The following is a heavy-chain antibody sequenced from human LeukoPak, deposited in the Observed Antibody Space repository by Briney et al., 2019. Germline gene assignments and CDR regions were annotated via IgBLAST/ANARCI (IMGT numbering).Heavy chain of an antibody. D-gene: IGHD6-19*01. CDR3: ARAAGAWEHFDY. J-gene: IGHJ4*02. CDR1: GGSISSYY. CDR2: IYYRGST. Sequence: PSETLSLTCTVSGGSISSYYWSWIRQPPGKGLEWIGYIYYRGSTNYNPSLKSRVTISVDTSKNQFSLKLSSVTAADTAVHYCARAAGAWEHFDYWGQGTLVTVSS. V-gene: IGHV4-59*01.